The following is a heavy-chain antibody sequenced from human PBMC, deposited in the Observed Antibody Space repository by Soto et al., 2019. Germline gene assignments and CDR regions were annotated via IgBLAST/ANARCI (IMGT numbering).Heavy chain of an antibody. J-gene: IGHJ5*02. CDR1: GFTFSIYG. CDR3: ARDDDYEANAIDL. CDR2: IWNDGSKQ. V-gene: IGHV3-33*01. D-gene: IGHD4-17*01. Sequence: GGSLGLSCVASGFTFSIYGMHWVRHAPGKGLEWVAVIWNDGSKQVYDDSVKGRFTISRDNSKNTLYLEMDSLRDEDTSVYYCARDDDYEANAIDLWGQGTLVTVSS.